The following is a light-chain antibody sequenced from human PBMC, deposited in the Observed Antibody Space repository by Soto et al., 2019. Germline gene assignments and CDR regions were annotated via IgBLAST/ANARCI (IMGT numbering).Light chain of an antibody. V-gene: IGKV3D-15*01. CDR2: DAS. Sequence: ENVLTQSPATLSLSPGEGATLSCRASQSINTYLAWYQQKPGQAPRLLIYDASKRATGIPARFSGSGSGTEFTLTISSLQSEDFAVYYCQQYNNWPRTFGQGTKVDIK. CDR1: QSINTY. CDR3: QQYNNWPRT. J-gene: IGKJ1*01.